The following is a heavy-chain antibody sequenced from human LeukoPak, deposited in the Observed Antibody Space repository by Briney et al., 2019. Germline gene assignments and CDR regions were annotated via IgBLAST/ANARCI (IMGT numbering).Heavy chain of an antibody. CDR3: ARNGDFALDY. J-gene: IGHJ4*02. CDR1: GGSISSGYW. Sequence: SETLSLTCAVSGGSISSGYWWSWVRQPPGKGLEWIGEIIHSGSTNYNPSLASRVTISVDKSKNQFSLKLTSVTAADTAVYYCARNGDFALDYWGQGTLVTVSS. CDR2: IIHSGST. V-gene: IGHV4-4*02. D-gene: IGHD2-21*02.